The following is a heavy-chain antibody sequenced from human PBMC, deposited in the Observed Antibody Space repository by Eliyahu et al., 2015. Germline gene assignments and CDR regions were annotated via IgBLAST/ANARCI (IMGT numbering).Heavy chain of an antibody. V-gene: IGHV4-59*01. CDR1: DGSISSYY. CDR2: IYYSGST. CDR3: ARDYCSGGSCYFDY. Sequence: QVQLQESGPGLVKPSETLSLTCTVSDGSISSYYWSWIRQSPGKGLEWIGYIYYSGSTNYNPSLKSRVTISVDTSKNQFSLKLSSVTAADTAVYYCARDYCSGGSCYFDYWGQGTLVTVSS. J-gene: IGHJ4*02. D-gene: IGHD2-15*01.